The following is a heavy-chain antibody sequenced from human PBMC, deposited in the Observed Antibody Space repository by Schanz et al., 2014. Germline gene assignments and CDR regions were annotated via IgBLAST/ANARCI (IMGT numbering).Heavy chain of an antibody. CDR1: GYSFTGYY. J-gene: IGHJ4*02. V-gene: IGHV1-2*02. D-gene: IGHD5-12*01. Sequence: QVQLVQSGVEVKKPGASVKVSCKASGYSFTGYYMNWVRQAPGQGLEWLGWINPNSGATSSAQKFQGRVTMTRDTSSSTVYMQLSSLTSDDTAIYYCARVTTGYDSWGQGTLVTVSS. CDR3: ARVTTGYDS. CDR2: INPNSGAT.